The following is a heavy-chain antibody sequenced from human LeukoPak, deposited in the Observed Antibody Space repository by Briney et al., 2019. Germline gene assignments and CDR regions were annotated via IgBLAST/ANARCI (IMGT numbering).Heavy chain of an antibody. CDR1: GGTFSSYA. Sequence: ASVKVSCKASGGTFSSYAISWVRQAPGQGLEWMGGIIPIFGTANYAQKFQGRATITTDESTSTAYMELSSLRSEDTAVYYCASNSGSYYLLDYWGQGTLVTVSS. J-gene: IGHJ4*02. CDR2: IIPIFGTA. D-gene: IGHD1-26*01. CDR3: ASNSGSYYLLDY. V-gene: IGHV1-69*05.